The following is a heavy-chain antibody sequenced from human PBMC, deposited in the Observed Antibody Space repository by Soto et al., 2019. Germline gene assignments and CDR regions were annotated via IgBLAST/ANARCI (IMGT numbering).Heavy chain of an antibody. J-gene: IGHJ6*02. D-gene: IGHD4-17*01. V-gene: IGHV3-30*18. Sequence: QVQLVESGGGVVQHGGSLRLSCTASGFTITTFGIHWVRQAPGKGLEWVALISYDGHNKYYSDSVKGRFTISRDNYKNTLSLQMNSLRAEDTAVYYCAKDLQAYGDYNYYSYGMDVWGQGTTVSVSS. CDR3: AKDLQAYGDYNYYSYGMDV. CDR1: GFTITTFG. CDR2: ISYDGHNK.